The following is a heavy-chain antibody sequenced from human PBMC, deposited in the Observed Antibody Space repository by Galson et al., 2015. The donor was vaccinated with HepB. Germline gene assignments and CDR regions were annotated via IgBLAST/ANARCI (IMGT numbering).Heavy chain of an antibody. CDR1: GFTFSGSA. CDR2: IRSKANSYAT. J-gene: IGHJ2*01. CDR3: TRQPPLDKTFQEYSSSSFFGYFDL. D-gene: IGHD6-6*01. Sequence: SLRLSCAASGFTFSGSAMHWVRQASGKGLEWVGRIRSKANSYATAYAASVKGRFTISRDDSKNTAYLQMNSLKTEDTAVYYCTRQPPLDKTFQEYSSSSFFGYFDLWGRGTLVTVSS. V-gene: IGHV3-73*01.